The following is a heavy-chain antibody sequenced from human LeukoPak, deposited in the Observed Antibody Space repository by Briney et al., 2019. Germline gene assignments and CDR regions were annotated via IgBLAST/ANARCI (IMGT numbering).Heavy chain of an antibody. CDR2: ISTSGSTI. D-gene: IGHD2-15*01. J-gene: IGHJ4*02. V-gene: IGHV3-48*03. CDR1: GFTFSSYA. CDR3: ASSLGYCSGGSCYAGNQFDY. Sequence: GGSLRLSCAASGFTFSSYAMHWVRQAPGKGLEWVSYISTSGSTIYYADSVKGRFTVSRDNAKNSLYLQMNSLRAGDTAVYYCASSLGYCSGGSCYAGNQFDYWGQGTLVAVSS.